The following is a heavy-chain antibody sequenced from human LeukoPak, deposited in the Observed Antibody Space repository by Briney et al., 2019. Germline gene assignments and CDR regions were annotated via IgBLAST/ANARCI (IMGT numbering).Heavy chain of an antibody. CDR3: AKDIRSSGWSKYSDY. D-gene: IGHD6-19*01. Sequence: PGGSLRLSCAASGFTFSSYAMNWVRQAPGKGLEWVSGTGSTGVSTFYADSVKGRFTVSRDNSKNTLSLQMNSLRAEDTAVYYCAKDIRSSGWSKYSDYWGQGTLVTVSS. V-gene: IGHV3-23*01. CDR1: GFTFSSYA. CDR2: TGSTGVST. J-gene: IGHJ4*02.